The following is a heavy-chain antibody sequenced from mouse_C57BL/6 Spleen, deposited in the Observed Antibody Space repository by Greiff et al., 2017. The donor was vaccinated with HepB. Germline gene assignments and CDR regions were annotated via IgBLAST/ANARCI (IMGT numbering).Heavy chain of an antibody. CDR3: ARSHYGSRYFDY. CDR2: IYPGDGDT. V-gene: IGHV1-82*01. CDR1: GYAFSSSW. D-gene: IGHD1-1*01. Sequence: VQLQQSGPELVKPGASVKISCKASGYAFSSSWMNWVKQRPGKGLEWIGRIYPGDGDTNYNGKFKGKATLTADKSSSTAYMQLSSLTSEDSAVDFCARSHYGSRYFDYWGQGTTLTVSS. J-gene: IGHJ2*01.